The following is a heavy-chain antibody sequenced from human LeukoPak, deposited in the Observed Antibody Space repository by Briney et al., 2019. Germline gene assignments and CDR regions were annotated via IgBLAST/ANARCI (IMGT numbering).Heavy chain of an antibody. Sequence: SETLSLICAVSGGSISGYYWVWIRQPAGEGLEWIGRIFTSGSTDYSPSLRSRLTMSLDTSKNQFSLKLISVTAADTVRYYCARESRNNWGDGYYMDVWGKGTTVTVSS. D-gene: IGHD1-1*01. CDR3: ARESRNNWGDGYYMDV. CDR2: IFTSGST. CDR1: GGSISGYY. V-gene: IGHV4-4*07. J-gene: IGHJ6*03.